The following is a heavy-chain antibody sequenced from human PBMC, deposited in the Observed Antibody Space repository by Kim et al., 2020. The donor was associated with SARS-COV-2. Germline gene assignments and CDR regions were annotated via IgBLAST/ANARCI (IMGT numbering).Heavy chain of an antibody. CDR1: GGCFSGYY. J-gene: IGHJ6*01. D-gene: IGHD1-20*01. V-gene: IGHV4-34*01. Sequence: SETLSLTCAVYGGCFSGYYWSWIRQPPGKGLEWVGEINHSGSTNYNPSPKSRVTILLDTYKNQFSLKLISVPAADTAVYYCARVRVSLPVSYYYGMDVWG. CDR2: INHSGST. CDR3: ARVRVSLPVSYYYGMDV.